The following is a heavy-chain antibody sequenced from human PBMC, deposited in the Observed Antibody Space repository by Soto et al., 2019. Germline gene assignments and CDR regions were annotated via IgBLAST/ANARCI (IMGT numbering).Heavy chain of an antibody. D-gene: IGHD3-10*01. CDR1: GFTVSSNY. CDR3: AGDRDGVRGKDGMDV. J-gene: IGHJ6*02. CDR2: IYSGGST. Sequence: EVQLVESGGGLVQPGGSLRLSCAASGFTVSSNYMSWVRQAPGKGLEWVSVIYSGGSTYYADSVKGRFTISRHNSKNTLYLQMNGLRAEDTAVYYCAGDRDGVRGKDGMDVWGQGTTVTVSS. V-gene: IGHV3-53*04.